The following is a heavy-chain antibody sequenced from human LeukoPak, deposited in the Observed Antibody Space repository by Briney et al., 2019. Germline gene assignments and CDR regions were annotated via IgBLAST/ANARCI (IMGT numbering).Heavy chain of an antibody. D-gene: IGHD3-10*01. CDR3: ARDPTIIMVRGVFRVGYFDY. Sequence: GGSLRVSCVASGFTFSNYWMHWVRQDAGKGLLWVARISNAGTSTTYADSVQGGFSISRDNSKNTLYLQMNSLRAEDTAVYYCARDPTIIMVRGVFRVGYFDYWGLGTLVTVSS. V-gene: IGHV3-74*01. CDR2: ISNAGTST. CDR1: GFTFSNYW. J-gene: IGHJ4*02.